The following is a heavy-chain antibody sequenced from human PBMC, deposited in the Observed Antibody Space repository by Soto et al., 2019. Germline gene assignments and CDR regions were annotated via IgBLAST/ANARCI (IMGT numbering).Heavy chain of an antibody. CDR1: GGTFSSYA. Sequence: GASVKASCKASGGTFSSYAISWVRQAPGQGLEWMGGIIPIFGTANYAQKFQGRVTITADESTSTAYMELSSLRSEDTAVYYCASFIRDRLNYYDSSGLYYWGQGTLVTVSS. D-gene: IGHD3-22*01. J-gene: IGHJ4*02. CDR3: ASFIRDRLNYYDSSGLYY. CDR2: IIPIFGTA. V-gene: IGHV1-69*13.